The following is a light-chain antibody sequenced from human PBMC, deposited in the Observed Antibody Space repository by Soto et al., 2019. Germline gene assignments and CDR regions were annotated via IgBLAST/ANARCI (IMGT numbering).Light chain of an antibody. CDR3: QQCSNWPPEVT. V-gene: IGKV3-11*01. J-gene: IGKJ3*01. Sequence: EIVLTQSPDTLSLSPGERATLSCRASQSVRSSLAWYQQKPGQAPRLLIYDASNRATGIPARFSGSGSGTDFALIIRCLDHEAWVVYSCQQCSNWPPEVTFGPGTKVDIK. CDR1: QSVRSS. CDR2: DAS.